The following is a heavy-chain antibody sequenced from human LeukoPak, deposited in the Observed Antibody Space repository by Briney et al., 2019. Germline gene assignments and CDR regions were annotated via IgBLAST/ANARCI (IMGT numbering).Heavy chain of an antibody. V-gene: IGHV3-72*01. CDR2: TRNKAKSYTT. J-gene: IGHJ4*02. D-gene: IGHD2-8*02. CDR1: GITLSDHY. CDR3: ARDQTYCTGGHCYFEY. Sequence: GGSLRLSCAASGITLSDHYMDWVRQAPGKGLEWVGRTRNKAKSYTTNYAASVKGRFTISRDDAKNSVYLQMNSLRAEDTAMYYCARDQTYCTGGHCYFEYWGQGTLVTVSS.